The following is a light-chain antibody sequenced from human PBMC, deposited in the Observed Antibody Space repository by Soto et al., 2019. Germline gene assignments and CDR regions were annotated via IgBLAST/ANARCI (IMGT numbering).Light chain of an antibody. V-gene: IGKV3-20*01. CDR2: GAS. J-gene: IGKJ5*01. CDR3: QQYGSSPSIT. Sequence: EIVLTQSPGTLSLSPGERATLSCRASQSVSSSYLAWYQQKPGQAPRLLIYGASSRATGIPDRFSGSGSGTDVTLTISRLETEDFAVYYCQQYGSSPSITFGQGTRLEIK. CDR1: QSVSSSY.